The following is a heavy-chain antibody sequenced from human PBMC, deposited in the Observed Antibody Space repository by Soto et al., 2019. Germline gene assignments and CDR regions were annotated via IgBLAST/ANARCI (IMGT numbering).Heavy chain of an antibody. D-gene: IGHD1-1*01. Sequence: SETLSLTCNASGGSITSSFSAWGWIRQSPGKGLEWIGTIDYSGNIYYIPSLKSRITISVDTSKNQISLKLSSVTAADTAVYYCARHIHNQGFEYYFDSWGQGTLVTSPQ. CDR3: ARHIHNQGFEYYFDS. V-gene: IGHV4-39*01. CDR2: IDYSGNI. J-gene: IGHJ4*02. CDR1: GGSITSSFSA.